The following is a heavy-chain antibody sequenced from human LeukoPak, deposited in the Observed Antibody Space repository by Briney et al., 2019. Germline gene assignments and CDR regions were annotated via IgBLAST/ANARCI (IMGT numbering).Heavy chain of an antibody. D-gene: IGHD2-21*01. CDR1: GGTFSSYT. V-gene: IGHV1-69*13. Sequence: SVKVSCEASGGTFSSYTISWVRQAPGQGLEWMGGIIPVFGTTNYAQKFQGRVTITADESTSTAYMELSSLRSEDTAVYYCARWARGVVVSNFDLWGRGTLVTVSS. CDR2: IIPVFGTT. J-gene: IGHJ2*01. CDR3: ARWARGVVVSNFDL.